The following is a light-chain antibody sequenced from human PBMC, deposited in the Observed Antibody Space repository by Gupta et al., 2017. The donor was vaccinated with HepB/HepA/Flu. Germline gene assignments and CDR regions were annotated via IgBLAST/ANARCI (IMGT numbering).Light chain of an antibody. J-gene: IGKJ1*01. CDR3: EQRDNTPSA. CDR1: QNIHKY. V-gene: IGKV1-39*01. Sequence: DIQMTQSASSLSASVGDRVTITCRARQNIHKYLHWYQQRPGNAPKLLIYAASQVSTGVPSRFFGSGSGTEFTLTINNRQPEDFAIYYCEQRDNTPSAFGQGTKVEIK. CDR2: AAS.